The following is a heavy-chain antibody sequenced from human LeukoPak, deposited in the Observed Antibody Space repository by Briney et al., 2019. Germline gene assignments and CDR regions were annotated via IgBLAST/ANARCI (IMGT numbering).Heavy chain of an antibody. CDR3: ARSRYCTGGTCYSNYYYYYMDV. J-gene: IGHJ6*03. CDR2: LSYDGGIK. V-gene: IGHV3-30*04. Sequence: GGSLILSCAASGFTFSSYAMHWVRQAPGKGLEWVAVLSYDGGIKYYADSVKGRFTFSRDNSKNTLSLQMNSLRAEDTALYYCARSRYCTGGTCYSNYYYYYMDVWGKGTSVTVSS. CDR1: GFTFSSYA. D-gene: IGHD2-15*01.